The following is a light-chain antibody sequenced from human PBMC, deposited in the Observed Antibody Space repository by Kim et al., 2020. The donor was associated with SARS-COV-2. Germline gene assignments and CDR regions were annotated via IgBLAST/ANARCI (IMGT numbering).Light chain of an antibody. J-gene: IGLJ3*02. CDR3: CSYAGSRPWV. Sequence: QSALTQPASVSGSPGQSITISCTGTANDVGRYNLVSWYQQYPGKAPKLMIYEGSKRPSGVSDRFSGSKSGNTASLTISGLQAEDEADYYCCSYAGSRPWVFGGGTQLTVL. CDR2: EGS. V-gene: IGLV2-23*01. CDR1: ANDVGRYNL.